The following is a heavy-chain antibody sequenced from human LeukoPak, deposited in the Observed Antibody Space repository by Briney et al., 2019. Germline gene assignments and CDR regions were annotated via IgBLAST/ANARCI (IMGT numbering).Heavy chain of an antibody. V-gene: IGHV3-21*01. Sequence: GGSLRLSCAASGFTFSSYNMNWVRQAPGKGLEWVSSISSSSSYIYCADSVKGRFTISRDNAKNSLYLQMNSLSAEDTAVYYCARDGPYSSSVDYWGQGTLVTVSS. CDR2: ISSSSSYI. D-gene: IGHD6-6*01. J-gene: IGHJ4*02. CDR1: GFTFSSYN. CDR3: ARDGPYSSSVDY.